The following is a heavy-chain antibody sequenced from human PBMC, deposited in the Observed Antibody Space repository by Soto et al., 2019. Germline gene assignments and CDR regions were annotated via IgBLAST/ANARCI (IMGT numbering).Heavy chain of an antibody. Sequence: SVKVSCKASGGTFSSYAISWVRQAPGQGLEWMGGIIPIFGTADYAQKFQGRVTITADESTSTAYMELSSLRSEDTAVYYCARTFYYYDSSGYTHYYFDYWGQGTLVTVSS. D-gene: IGHD3-22*01. CDR2: IIPIFGTA. J-gene: IGHJ4*02. V-gene: IGHV1-69*13. CDR3: ARTFYYYDSSGYTHYYFDY. CDR1: GGTFSSYA.